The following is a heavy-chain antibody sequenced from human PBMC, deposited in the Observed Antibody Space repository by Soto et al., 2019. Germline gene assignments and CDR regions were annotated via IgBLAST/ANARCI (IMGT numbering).Heavy chain of an antibody. CDR2: IIPILGIA. CDR3: ARGGGYGSSSRHNWFDP. V-gene: IGHV1-69*02. CDR1: GGTFSSYT. Sequence: QVQLVQSGAEVKKPGSSVKVSCKASGGTFSSYTISWVRQAPGQGLEWMGRIIPILGIANYAQKFQGRVPITGDRYTSTAYVELSSLSSEDRAVYYCARGGGYGSSSRHNWFDPWGQGTLVTVSS. J-gene: IGHJ5*02. D-gene: IGHD6-6*01.